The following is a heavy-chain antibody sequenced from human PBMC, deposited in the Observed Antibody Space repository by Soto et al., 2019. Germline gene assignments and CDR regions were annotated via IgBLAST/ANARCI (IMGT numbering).Heavy chain of an antibody. CDR2: IYYSGST. D-gene: IGHD5-12*01. Sequence: WETLSLTCTVSGGSISSYYWSWIRQPPGKGLEWIGYIYYSGSTNYNPSLKSRVTISVDTSKNQFSLKLSSVTAADTAVYYCARDTKSYDRYYYYYGMDVWGQGTTVTVSS. CDR1: GGSISSYY. V-gene: IGHV4-59*01. J-gene: IGHJ6*02. CDR3: ARDTKSYDRYYYYYGMDV.